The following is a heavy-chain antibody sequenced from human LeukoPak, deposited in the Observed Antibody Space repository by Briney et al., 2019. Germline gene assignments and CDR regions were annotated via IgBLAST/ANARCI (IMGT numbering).Heavy chain of an antibody. CDR3: ARGVYCSGGNCYFDY. D-gene: IGHD2-15*01. CDR2: IYHSGTT. J-gene: IGHJ4*02. CDR1: GGSISSYY. Sequence: SETLSLTCTVSGGSISSYYWSWIRQPPGKGLEWIGYIYHSGTTYYNPSLNSRVTISVDRSNNQFSLKLSSVTAADTAVYHCARGVYCSGGNCYFDYWGQGTLVTVSS. V-gene: IGHV4-59*12.